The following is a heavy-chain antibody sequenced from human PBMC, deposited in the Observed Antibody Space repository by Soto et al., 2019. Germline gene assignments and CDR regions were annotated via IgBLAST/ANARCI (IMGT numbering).Heavy chain of an antibody. Sequence: SETLSLTCTVSGGSISSYYWSWMRQPPGKGLEWIGYIYYSGSTNYSPSLKSRVTISVDTSKNQFSLKLSSVTAADTAVYYCARSYYYDSSGAATGYGMDVWGQGTTVTVSS. V-gene: IGHV4-59*01. CDR3: ARSYYYDSSGAATGYGMDV. D-gene: IGHD3-22*01. CDR1: GGSISSYY. CDR2: IYYSGST. J-gene: IGHJ6*02.